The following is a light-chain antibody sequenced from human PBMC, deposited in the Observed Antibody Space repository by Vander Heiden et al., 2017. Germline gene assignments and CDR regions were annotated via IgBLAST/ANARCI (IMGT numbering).Light chain of an antibody. V-gene: IGLV3-21*02. J-gene: IGLJ1*01. CDR2: DDS. Sequence: SYVLTQPPSVSVAPGQTARITCGGYNIGTKSVHWYQQKPGRAPVLVVYDDSDRPSGIPERFSGANSGNTATLTISRVEAGDEADYYCQVWDSSSDHLFVFGTGTKVAVL. CDR1: NIGTKS. CDR3: QVWDSSSDHLFV.